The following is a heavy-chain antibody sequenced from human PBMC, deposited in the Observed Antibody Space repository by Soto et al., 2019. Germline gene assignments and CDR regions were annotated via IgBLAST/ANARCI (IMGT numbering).Heavy chain of an antibody. CDR2: ISVSVGST. CDR3: AKRDVPHSTSNAYFYDH. CDR1: GFPFAPST. D-gene: IGHD2-21*02. Sequence: EVQLLQSGGGLVQPGGSLTLSCGVSGFPFAPSTIRWVRQAPGKGLEWVSTISVSVGSTYSADSVQGRFTVSSDISDNTLFLRMTSLTADDTAVYFCAKRDVPHSTSNAYFYDHWGRGVLVTVSS. V-gene: IGHV3-23*01. J-gene: IGHJ4*02.